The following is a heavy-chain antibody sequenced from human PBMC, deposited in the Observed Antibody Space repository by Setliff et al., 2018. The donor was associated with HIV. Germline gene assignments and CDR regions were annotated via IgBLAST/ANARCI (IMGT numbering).Heavy chain of an antibody. J-gene: IGHJ6*02. D-gene: IGHD3-3*02. CDR3: ARDAWVEFLEWTFYGMDV. CDR2: ISAYNGDT. Sequence: SVKVSCKASGYTFTSYGISWVRQAPGQGLEWMGWISAYNGDTKYAQKVQGRVTLTTDTSSSTVYMELRSLRSDDTAVYYCARDAWVEFLEWTFYGMDVWGQGTTVTVSS. V-gene: IGHV1-18*01. CDR1: GYTFTSYG.